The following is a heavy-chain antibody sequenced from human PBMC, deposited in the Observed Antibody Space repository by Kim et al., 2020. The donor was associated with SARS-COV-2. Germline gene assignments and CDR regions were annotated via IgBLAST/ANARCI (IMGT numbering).Heavy chain of an antibody. V-gene: IGHV4-4*02. D-gene: IGHD3-3*01. CDR3: ARAHDPQEDGMDV. CDR2: IYHSGST. CDR1: GGSISSSNW. Sequence: SETLSLTCAVSGGSISSSNWWSWVRQPPGKGLEWIGEIYHSGSTNYNPSLKSRVTISVDKSKNQFSLKLSSVTAADTAVYYCARAHDPQEDGMDVWGQGTTVTVYS. J-gene: IGHJ6*02.